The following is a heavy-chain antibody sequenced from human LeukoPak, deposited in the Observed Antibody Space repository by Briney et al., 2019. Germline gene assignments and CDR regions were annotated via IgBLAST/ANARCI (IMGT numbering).Heavy chain of an antibody. V-gene: IGHV3-64*01. Sequence: GGSSRLSCAASGFTFSSYAMHWLRQAPGKGLEYVSAISSNGGSTYYANSVKGRFTISRDNSKNTLYLQMGSLRAEDTAVYYCARGPYGSGSHQRGYYYYMDVWGKGTTVTISS. CDR2: ISSNGGST. CDR3: ARGPYGSGSHQRGYYYYMDV. D-gene: IGHD3-10*01. CDR1: GFTFSSYA. J-gene: IGHJ6*03.